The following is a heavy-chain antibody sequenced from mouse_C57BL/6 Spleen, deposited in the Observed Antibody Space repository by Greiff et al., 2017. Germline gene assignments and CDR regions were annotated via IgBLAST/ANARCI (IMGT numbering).Heavy chain of an antibody. CDR1: GFSLTSYG. CDR2: ILSDGST. V-gene: IGHV2-6-1*01. D-gene: IGHD1-1*01. J-gene: IGHJ2*01. CDR3: ARHNYGSLFDY. Sequence: VQGVESGPGLVAPSQSLSITCTVSGFSLTSYGVHWVRQPPGKGLEWLVVILSDGSTTYNSALNSRLSISKDNSKSHVFLKMNSLQADDTAMYYCARHNYGSLFDYWGQGTTLTVSS.